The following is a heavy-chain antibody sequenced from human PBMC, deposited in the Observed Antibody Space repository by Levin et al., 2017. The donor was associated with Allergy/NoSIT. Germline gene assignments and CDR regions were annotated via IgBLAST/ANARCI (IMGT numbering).Heavy chain of an antibody. CDR3: ARGIQLGGPDYYYYYGMDV. CDR2: ISSSGSTI. Sequence: PGGSLRLSCAASGFTFSSYEMNWVRQAPGKGLEWVSYISSSGSTIYYADSVKGRFTISRDNAKNSLYLQMNSLRAEDTAVYYCARGIQLGGPDYYYYYGMDVWGQGTTVTVSS. D-gene: IGHD5-18*01. V-gene: IGHV3-48*03. J-gene: IGHJ6*02. CDR1: GFTFSSYE.